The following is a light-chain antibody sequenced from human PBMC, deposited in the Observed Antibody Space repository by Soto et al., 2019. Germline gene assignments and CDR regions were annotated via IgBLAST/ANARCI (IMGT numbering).Light chain of an antibody. CDR2: GAS. CDR3: QQYGSSPLT. V-gene: IGKV3-20*01. CDR1: QSVSGKY. Sequence: EIVLTQSPGTLSLSPGERATLSCRASQSVSGKYLAWYQQKPGQAPRLLIYGASSRATGFPDRFSGSGSGTDFTLTISRLEPEDFAVYYCQQYGSSPLTFGGGTKVEIK. J-gene: IGKJ4*01.